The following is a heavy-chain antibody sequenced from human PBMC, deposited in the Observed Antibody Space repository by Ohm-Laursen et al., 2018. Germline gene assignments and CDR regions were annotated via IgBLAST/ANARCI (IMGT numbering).Heavy chain of an antibody. D-gene: IGHD2-8*02. Sequence: SLRLSCAASGFTLSSYAMSWVRQAPGKGLEWVANIQEDGSDKYYMDSVKGRFTISRDNAKNSLYLQMNSLRAEDTAVYYCARHGRWCFDSWGQGTLVTVSS. CDR1: GFTLSSYA. CDR3: ARHGRWCFDS. V-gene: IGHV3-7*01. J-gene: IGHJ4*02. CDR2: IQEDGSDK.